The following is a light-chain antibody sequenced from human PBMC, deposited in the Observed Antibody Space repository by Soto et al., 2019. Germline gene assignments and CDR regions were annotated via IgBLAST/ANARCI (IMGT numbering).Light chain of an antibody. J-gene: IGKJ1*01. CDR1: QSISNN. Sequence: EIVMTQSPATLSVSPGERATLSCRAGQSISNNLAWYQQKPGQAPRLLIYGASTRATGIPARLTGSGSGTEFTLTISSLQSEDFAVYYCQQYSNWPRTFGKGTKVEIK. CDR2: GAS. V-gene: IGKV3-15*01. CDR3: QQYSNWPRT.